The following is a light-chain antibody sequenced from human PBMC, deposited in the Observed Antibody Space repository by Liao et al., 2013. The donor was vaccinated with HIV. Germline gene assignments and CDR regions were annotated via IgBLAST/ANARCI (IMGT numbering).Light chain of an antibody. V-gene: IGLV3-21*01. CDR3: QVWDSSTAG. CDR2: FDT. Sequence: SYILTQPPSVSVAPGETARIPCGADDIGTRAVHWYQHKRGQAPVLIIQFDTARPSGIPKRFSASESGATATLTIRRVEAGDEADYYCQVWDSSTAGFGGGTKLTVL. J-gene: IGLJ3*02. CDR1: DIGTRA.